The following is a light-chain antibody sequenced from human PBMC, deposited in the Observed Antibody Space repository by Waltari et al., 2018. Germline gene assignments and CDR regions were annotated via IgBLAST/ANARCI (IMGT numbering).Light chain of an antibody. V-gene: IGKV3-20*01. Sequence: DIVLTQSPVTLSLSPGEGATLSCRATQAFSRSYLAWYQQGPGQAPRLLIYGASTRATGIPDRFSGSGSGTVFTLNISRLAPEDSAVYYCQQYGASPTFGQGTRLEIK. J-gene: IGKJ5*01. CDR2: GAS. CDR3: QQYGASPT. CDR1: QAFSRSY.